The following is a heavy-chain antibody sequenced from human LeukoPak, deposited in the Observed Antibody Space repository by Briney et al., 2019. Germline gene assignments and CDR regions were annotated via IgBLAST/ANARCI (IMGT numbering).Heavy chain of an antibody. CDR3: ARQSQYCSSTSCYLDY. J-gene: IGHJ4*02. Sequence: PSETLSLTCAVYGGSFSGYYWSWIRQPPGKGLEWIGEINHSGSTNYNPSLKSRVTISVDTSKNQFSLKLSSVTAADTAVYYCARQSQYCSSTSCYLDYWGQGTLVTVSS. V-gene: IGHV4-34*01. D-gene: IGHD2-2*01. CDR2: INHSGST. CDR1: GGSFSGYY.